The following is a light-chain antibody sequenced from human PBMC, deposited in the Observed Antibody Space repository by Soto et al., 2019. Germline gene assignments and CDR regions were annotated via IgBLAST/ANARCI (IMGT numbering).Light chain of an antibody. CDR2: KAS. V-gene: IGKV1-5*03. CDR1: QSISSW. Sequence: DIQMTQSPSTLSASVGDRVTSTCRASQSISSWLAWYQQKRGKAPNLLIYKASSLESGIASRLRGSGSGTEFTLTIRSLQPDGFETYYCQQYNRHPLTFGGGTKVEIK. J-gene: IGKJ4*01. CDR3: QQYNRHPLT.